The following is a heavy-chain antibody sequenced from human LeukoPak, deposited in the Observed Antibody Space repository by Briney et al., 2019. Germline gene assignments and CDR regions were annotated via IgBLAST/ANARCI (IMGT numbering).Heavy chain of an antibody. CDR2: INLDGNDK. J-gene: IGHJ4*02. V-gene: IGHV3-7*01. CDR1: GFIFSSHW. D-gene: IGHD1-26*01. Sequence: AAGSLRLSCAASGFIFSSHWMSWVRQAPGKGLEWVANINLDGNDKNYVDSVKGRFTISRDDAKNSLYLQMNSLRAEDTAMYYCVRSGSYFSKWGQGTLVTVSS. CDR3: VRSGSYFSK.